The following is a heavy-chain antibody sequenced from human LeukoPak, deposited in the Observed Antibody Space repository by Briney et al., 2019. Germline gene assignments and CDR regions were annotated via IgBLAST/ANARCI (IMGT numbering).Heavy chain of an antibody. Sequence: SETLSLTCTVSGGSISSSSYYWGWVRQPPGRGREWIGSIYYSGSTYYNPSLKSRVTISVDTSKTQFSLKLSSVTAADTAVYYCAREGIAAAGIGWFDPWGQGTLVTVSS. J-gene: IGHJ5*02. CDR2: IYYSGST. CDR1: GGSISSSSYY. D-gene: IGHD6-13*01. V-gene: IGHV4-39*07. CDR3: AREGIAAAGIGWFDP.